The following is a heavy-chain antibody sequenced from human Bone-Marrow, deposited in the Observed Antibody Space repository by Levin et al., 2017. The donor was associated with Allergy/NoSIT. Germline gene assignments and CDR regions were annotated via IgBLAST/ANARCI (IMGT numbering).Heavy chain of an antibody. J-gene: IGHJ4*02. CDR2: INSDGSTT. D-gene: IGHD4-11*01. CDR3: ATAYSNSFDY. Sequence: GGSLRLSCAASGFTFSRHWMHWVRQAPGKGLVWVSRINSDGSTTNYADSVKGRFTISRDNAKNTLYLQMNSLRAEDTAVYYCATAYSNSFDYWGQGTLVTVSS. CDR1: GFTFSRHW. V-gene: IGHV3-74*01.